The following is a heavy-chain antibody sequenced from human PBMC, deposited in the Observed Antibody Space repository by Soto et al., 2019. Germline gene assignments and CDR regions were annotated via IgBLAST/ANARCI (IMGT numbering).Heavy chain of an antibody. CDR2: VSGSGASV. D-gene: IGHD3-3*01. J-gene: IGHJ5*02. CDR1: GFIFSSHA. Sequence: EVQLLESGGGFVKPGGSLRLSCEGSGFIFSSHAMSWVRQAPGKGLEWVSSVSGSGASVHLPDFLKGRFSSSRDNSKNTVYLELNNLRVYDTAVYYCAKDLPLWSGYSFSENHWGQGTLVTVSS. V-gene: IGHV3-23*01. CDR3: AKDLPLWSGYSFSENH.